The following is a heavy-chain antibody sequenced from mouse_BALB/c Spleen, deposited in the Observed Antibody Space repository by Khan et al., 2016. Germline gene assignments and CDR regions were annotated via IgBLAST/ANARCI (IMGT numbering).Heavy chain of an antibody. Sequence: VQLQQSGPGLVKPSQSLSLTCTVTGYSITSDYAWNWIRQFPGNKLEWMGYISYSGSTSYTPSLKSRISITRDTSKNQFFLQLNSVTTEDTATYYCARNYRYDEAWFAYWGQGTLVTVSA. D-gene: IGHD2-14*01. J-gene: IGHJ3*01. CDR1: GYSITSDYA. V-gene: IGHV3-2*02. CDR3: ARNYRYDEAWFAY. CDR2: ISYSGST.